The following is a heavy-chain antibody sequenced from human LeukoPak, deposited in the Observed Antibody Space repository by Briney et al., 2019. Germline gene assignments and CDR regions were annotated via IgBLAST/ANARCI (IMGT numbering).Heavy chain of an antibody. CDR3: AKDEYSSGWYEWDCFDY. CDR1: GFTFSSYG. CDR2: ISYDGSNK. Sequence: PGGSLRPSCAASGFTFSSYGMHWVRQAPGKGLEWVAVISYDGSNKYYADSVKGRFTISRDNSKNTLYLQMNSLRAEDTAVYYCAKDEYSSGWYEWDCFDYWGQGTLVTVSS. V-gene: IGHV3-30*18. D-gene: IGHD6-19*01. J-gene: IGHJ4*02.